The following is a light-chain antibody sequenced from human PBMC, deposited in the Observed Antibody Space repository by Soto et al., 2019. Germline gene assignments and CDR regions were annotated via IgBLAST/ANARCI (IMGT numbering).Light chain of an antibody. CDR3: QQSYSTPRT. J-gene: IGKJ1*01. CDR1: KSISSY. V-gene: IGKV1-39*01. Sequence: DIQMTQSPSSLSASVGDRVTITCRASKSISSYLNWYQQKPGKAPQLLIYAASSLQSGVPSRFSGSGSGTDFTITISSLQPEDFATYYCQQSYSTPRTFGQGTKVDIK. CDR2: AAS.